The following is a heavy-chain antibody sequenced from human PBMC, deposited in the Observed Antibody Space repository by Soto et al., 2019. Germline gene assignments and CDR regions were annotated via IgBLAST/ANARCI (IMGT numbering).Heavy chain of an antibody. V-gene: IGHV1-69*02. CDR3: ARAGLTTRWDAFDL. D-gene: IGHD1-26*01. Sequence: QVQLVQSGAEVRKPGSSVKVSCKSPDGTFSTYIISWVRQAPGQGLEWMGRIIPIPDITNYAQKFQGRVTVAAARSTGTVYLELACLKAEDTAGYNCARAGLTTRWDAFDLGGLGTRVTVSS. CDR2: IIPIPDIT. J-gene: IGHJ3*01. CDR1: DGTFSTYI.